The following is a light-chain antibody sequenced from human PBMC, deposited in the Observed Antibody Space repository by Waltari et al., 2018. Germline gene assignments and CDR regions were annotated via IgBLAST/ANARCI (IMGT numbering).Light chain of an antibody. CDR3: QQYNDYPYT. V-gene: IGKV1-5*03. Sequence: DIQMTQSPSTLSAYVGDRVTITCRASQSISNWLAWYQQKPGKAPKLLIYKASSLESGVPSTFSGSGSGTEFTLTISSLQPDDFATYYCQQYNDYPYTFGQGTKLEI. J-gene: IGKJ2*01. CDR2: KAS. CDR1: QSISNW.